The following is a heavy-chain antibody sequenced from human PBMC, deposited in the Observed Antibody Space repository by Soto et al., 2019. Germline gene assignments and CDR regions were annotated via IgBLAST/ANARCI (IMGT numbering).Heavy chain of an antibody. D-gene: IGHD5-12*01. V-gene: IGHV4-59*01. J-gene: IGHJ4*02. Sequence: PSDTLSLTCTVSGGSISSYYWSWIRQPPGKGLEWIGYIYYSGSTNYNPSLKSRVTISVDTSKNQFSLKLSSVTAADTAVYYCARTPVATLFDYWGQGTLVTVSS. CDR2: IYYSGST. CDR3: ARTPVATLFDY. CDR1: GGSISSYY.